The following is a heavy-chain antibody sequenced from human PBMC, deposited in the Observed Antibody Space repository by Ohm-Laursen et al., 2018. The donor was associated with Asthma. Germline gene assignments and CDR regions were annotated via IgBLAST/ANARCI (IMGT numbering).Heavy chain of an antibody. V-gene: IGHV3-74*01. CDR3: AKGSLAAADYNWFDP. J-gene: IGHJ5*02. D-gene: IGHD6-13*01. CDR2: IRSDGFSDGMNT. Sequence: SLRLSCAASGFTFNYFWMHWVRQAPGKGLVWVARIRSDGFSDGMNTYYADSVRGRFTTSRDNAENSLYLQMNSLRTEDTALYYCAKGSLAAADYNWFDPWGQGTLVTVSS. CDR1: GFTFNYFW.